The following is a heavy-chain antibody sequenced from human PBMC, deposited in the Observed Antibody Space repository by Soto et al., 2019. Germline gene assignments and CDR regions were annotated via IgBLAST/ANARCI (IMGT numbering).Heavy chain of an antibody. V-gene: IGHV1-3*01. CDR2: INAGNGNT. CDR1: GYTFTSYA. J-gene: IGHJ6*04. Sequence: ASVKVSCKASGYTFTSYAMHWVRQAPGQRLEWMGWINAGNGNTKYSQKFQGRVTITRDTSASTAYMELSSLRSEDTAVYYCARFFRRYCSSSSCFLLDVWGKGTTVTVSS. D-gene: IGHD2-2*01. CDR3: ARFFRRYCSSSSCFLLDV.